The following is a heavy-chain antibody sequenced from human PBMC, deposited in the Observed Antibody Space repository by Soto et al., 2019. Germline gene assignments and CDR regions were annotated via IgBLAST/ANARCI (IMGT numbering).Heavy chain of an antibody. Sequence: LSLTCAVSGGSISSSNWWSWVRQPPGKGLEWIGEIYHSGSTNYNPSLKSRVTISVDKSKNQFSLKLSSVTAADTAVYYCARAPQWLVRREGWFDPWGQGTLVTVSS. V-gene: IGHV4-4*02. CDR3: ARAPQWLVRREGWFDP. D-gene: IGHD6-19*01. CDR2: IYHSGST. CDR1: GGSISSSNW. J-gene: IGHJ5*02.